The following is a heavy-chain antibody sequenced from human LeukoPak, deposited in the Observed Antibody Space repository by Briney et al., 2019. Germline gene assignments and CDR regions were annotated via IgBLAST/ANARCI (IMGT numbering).Heavy chain of an antibody. Sequence: SETLSLTCTVSGGSISSSSYYWGWIRQPPGKELEWIGSIYYSGSTYYNPSLKSRVTISVDTSKNQFSLKLSSVTAADTAVYYCARVWVVKTTYDAFDIWGQGTMVTVSS. CDR2: IYYSGST. CDR3: ARVWVVKTTYDAFDI. J-gene: IGHJ3*02. D-gene: IGHD2-21*01. CDR1: GGSISSSSYY. V-gene: IGHV4-39*07.